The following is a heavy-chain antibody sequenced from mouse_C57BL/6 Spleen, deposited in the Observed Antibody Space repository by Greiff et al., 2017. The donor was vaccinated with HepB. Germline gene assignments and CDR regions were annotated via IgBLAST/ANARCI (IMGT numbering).Heavy chain of an antibody. CDR1: GYSFTGYY. D-gene: IGHD1-1*01. CDR2: INPSTGGT. V-gene: IGHV1-42*01. CDR3: ANYYGNYYAMDY. J-gene: IGHJ4*01. Sequence: EVKLMESGPELVKPGASVKISCKASGYSFTGYYMNWVKQSPEKSLEWIGEINPSTGGTTYNQKFKAKTTLTVDKSSSTAFMQLKSLTSEDSAVYYCANYYGNYYAMDYWGQGTSVTVSS.